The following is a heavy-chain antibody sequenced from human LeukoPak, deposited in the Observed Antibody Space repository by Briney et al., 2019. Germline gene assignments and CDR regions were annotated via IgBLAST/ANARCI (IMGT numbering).Heavy chain of an antibody. V-gene: IGHV3-21*01. CDR2: ISSSSSYI. D-gene: IGHD2-2*01. J-gene: IGHJ6*02. CDR1: GFTFSSYS. CDR3: ARGRVPAAALPYYGMDV. Sequence: PGRSLRLSCAASGFTFSSYSMNWVRQAPGKGLEWVSSISSSSSYIYYADSVKGRFTISRDNAKNSLYLQMNSLRAEDTAVYYCARGRVPAAALPYYGMDVWGQGTTVTVSS.